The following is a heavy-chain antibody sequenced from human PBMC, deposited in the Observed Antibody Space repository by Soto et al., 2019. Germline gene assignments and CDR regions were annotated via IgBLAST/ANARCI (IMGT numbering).Heavy chain of an antibody. V-gene: IGHV3-11*05. J-gene: IGHJ4*02. CDR3: AKGGWCSGGSCYTAFDI. CDR1: GFTFSDYY. CDR2: ISSSSYT. D-gene: IGHD2-15*01. Sequence: PGGSLRLSCAASGFTFSDYYMSWIRQAPGKGLEWVSYISSSSYTNYADSVKGRFTISRDNAKNSLYLQMNSLRAEDTAVYYCAKGGWCSGGSCYTAFDIWGQGTLVTVSS.